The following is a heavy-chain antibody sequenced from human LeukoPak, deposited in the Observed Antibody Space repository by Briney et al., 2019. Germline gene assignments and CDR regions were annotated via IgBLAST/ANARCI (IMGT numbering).Heavy chain of an antibody. CDR2: ISSSRSYT. J-gene: IGHJ4*02. V-gene: IGHV3-11*05. D-gene: IGHD3-22*01. CDR1: GFTFSDYF. Sequence: PGGSLRLSCAASGFTFSDYFMTWIRQAPGKGLEWVSEISSSRSYTSRSCTNYADSVKGRFTISRDNAKNSLSLQMDSLRAEDTAVYYCARESDSSGYFDYWGQGTLVTVSS. CDR3: ARESDSSGYFDY.